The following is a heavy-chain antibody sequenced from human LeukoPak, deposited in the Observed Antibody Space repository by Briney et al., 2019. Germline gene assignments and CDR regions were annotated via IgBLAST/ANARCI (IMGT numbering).Heavy chain of an antibody. CDR3: ARSPVSDY. V-gene: IGHV3-7*01. Sequence: PGGSLRLSCVASGFTFSSYWMNWVRQAPGKGLEWVANINHDGSEKYYVDSVKGRFTISRDNSKNTLYLQMNNLRAEDTAVYYCARSPVSDYWGQGTLVTVSS. CDR2: INHDGSEK. CDR1: GFTFSSYW. J-gene: IGHJ4*02.